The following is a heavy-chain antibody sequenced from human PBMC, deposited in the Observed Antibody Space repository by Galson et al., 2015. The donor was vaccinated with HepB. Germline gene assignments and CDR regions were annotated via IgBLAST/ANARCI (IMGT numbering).Heavy chain of an antibody. V-gene: IGHV6-1*01. Sequence: CAISGDSVSSNSAAWNWVRQSPSRGLEWLGRTYYRSKWYNDYAVSVKSRITINPDTSKNQFSLQLNSVTPEDTAVYYCARGGRYYYDSSGYYAFDIWGQGTMVTVSS. D-gene: IGHD3-22*01. CDR3: ARGGRYYYDSSGYYAFDI. CDR1: GDSVSSNSAA. CDR2: TYYRSKWYN. J-gene: IGHJ3*02.